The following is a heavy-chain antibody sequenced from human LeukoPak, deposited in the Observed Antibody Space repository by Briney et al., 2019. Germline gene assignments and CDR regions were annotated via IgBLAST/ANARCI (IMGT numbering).Heavy chain of an antibody. Sequence: GASVKASCKTSGYTFSSFDINWVRQATGQGLDWMGWMNTNSGNTGYAQKFQGRITMTRNISISTAYMELRSLRSEDTAVYSCARGWYPSGREVPHSQYYYMDVWGKGSTITVSS. CDR2: MNTNSGNT. D-gene: IGHD6-13*01. J-gene: IGHJ6*03. CDR3: ARGWYPSGREVPHSQYYYMDV. V-gene: IGHV1-8*02. CDR1: GYTFSSFD.